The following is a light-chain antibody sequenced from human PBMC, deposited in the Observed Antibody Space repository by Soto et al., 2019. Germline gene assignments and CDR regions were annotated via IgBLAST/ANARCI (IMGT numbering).Light chain of an antibody. Sequence: EILMTQSPATLSVSPGERATLSCRASQSVSTNLAWYQQKPGQAPRLLIYGASTRATGIPARFSGSGSGTEFTLTISSLQSEDFAVYYCHQYNNWPPDTFGQGPKLEIK. V-gene: IGKV3-15*01. CDR3: HQYNNWPPDT. CDR1: QSVSTN. J-gene: IGKJ2*01. CDR2: GAS.